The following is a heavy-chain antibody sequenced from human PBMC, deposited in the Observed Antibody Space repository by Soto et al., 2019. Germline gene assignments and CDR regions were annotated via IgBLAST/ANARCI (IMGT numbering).Heavy chain of an antibody. Sequence: QLQLQESGPGLVKPSETLSLTCTVSSGSISSSSYFWGWIRQPPGKGLEWIGSIYYSGSTSYNPPLKSRVTISVDTSKNQFSLKLNSVTAADTAVYYCARQAQIYCSGGNCPTGIWSQGTLVTVSS. CDR3: ARQAQIYCSGGNCPTGI. D-gene: IGHD2-15*01. CDR1: SGSISSSSYF. V-gene: IGHV4-39*01. CDR2: IYYSGST. J-gene: IGHJ4*02.